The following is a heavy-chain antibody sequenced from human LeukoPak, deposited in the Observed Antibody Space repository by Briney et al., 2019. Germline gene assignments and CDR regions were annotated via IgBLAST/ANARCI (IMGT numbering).Heavy chain of an antibody. V-gene: IGHV3-21*01. CDR3: ARDFGGYYENYFDY. Sequence: GGSLRLSCAASGFTFSSYNMNWVRQAPGKGLEWVSSISSSSSYIYYADSVKGRFTISRDNAKNSLYLQMNSLRAEDTAVYYCARDFGGYYENYFDYWGQGTLVTVSS. D-gene: IGHD3-22*01. J-gene: IGHJ4*02. CDR1: GFTFSSYN. CDR2: ISSSSSYI.